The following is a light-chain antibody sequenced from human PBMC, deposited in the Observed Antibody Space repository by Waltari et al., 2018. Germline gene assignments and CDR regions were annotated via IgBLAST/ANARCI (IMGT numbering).Light chain of an antibody. CDR2: EDN. CDR1: SGSIASNY. Sequence: NFMLTQPHSVSESPGKTVTISCTGSSGSIASNYVQWYQQRPGSAPTTVIQEDNQRPSGVPDRFSGSSDSSSNSASLTISGLKTEDEADYYCQSYDSSLWVFGGGTKLTVL. V-gene: IGLV6-57*02. J-gene: IGLJ3*02. CDR3: QSYDSSLWV.